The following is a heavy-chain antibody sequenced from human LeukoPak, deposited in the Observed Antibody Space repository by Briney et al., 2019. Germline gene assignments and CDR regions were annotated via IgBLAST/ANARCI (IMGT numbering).Heavy chain of an antibody. J-gene: IGHJ4*02. D-gene: IGHD6-6*01. CDR1: GFVFRNYF. Sequence: GGSLKLSCAASGFVFRNYFMCWVRQAQGKGLEWVASIKNDGSEKYYVDSVRGRYTISRDNTKNSLYLQMSSLRSEDTAVYYCARGIPEYSSYHYWGQGTLVTVSS. CDR2: IKNDGSEK. V-gene: IGHV3-7*03. CDR3: ARGIPEYSSYHY.